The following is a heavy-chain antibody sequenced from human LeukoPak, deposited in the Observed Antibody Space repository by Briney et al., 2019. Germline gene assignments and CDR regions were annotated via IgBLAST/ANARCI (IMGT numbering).Heavy chain of an antibody. CDR2: ISWNSGSI. V-gene: IGHV3-9*01. J-gene: IGHJ4*02. CDR1: GFTFDDYA. D-gene: IGHD6-13*01. CDR3: AKDIGYSSKGVFDY. Sequence: HPGGSLRLSCAASGFTFDDYAMHWVRQAPGKGLEWVSGISWNSGSIGYADSVKGRFTISRDNAKNSLYLQMNSLRAEDTALYYCAKDIGYSSKGVFDYWGQGTLVTVSS.